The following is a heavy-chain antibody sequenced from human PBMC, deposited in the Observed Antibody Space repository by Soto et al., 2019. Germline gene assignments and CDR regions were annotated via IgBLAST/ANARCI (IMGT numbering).Heavy chain of an antibody. CDR2: LYRGGTA. Sequence: QTGGSLRLSCAASGFLVNSKYMTWVRQAPGKGLEWVSSLYRGGTAYYADSVKGRFTVSRDNSRNTLYLQMNSLRAEDTAVYYCASPSIPAEQRTWGWYYFAMDVWGQGTTVTVSS. V-gene: IGHV3-53*01. CDR1: GFLVNSKY. J-gene: IGHJ6*02. D-gene: IGHD2-2*01. CDR3: ASPSIPAEQRTWGWYYFAMDV.